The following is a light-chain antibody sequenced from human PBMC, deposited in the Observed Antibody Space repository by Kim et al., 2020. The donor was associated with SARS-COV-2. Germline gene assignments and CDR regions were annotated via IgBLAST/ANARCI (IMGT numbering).Light chain of an antibody. CDR1: QSVSSY. J-gene: IGKJ2*03. V-gene: IGKV3-11*01. CDR2: DAS. CDR3: QQRSNWPPRYS. Sequence: PGERATLSCRASQSVSSYLAWYQQKPGQAPRLLIYDASNRATGIPARFSGSGSGTDFTLTISSLEPEDFAVYYCQQRSNWPPRYSFGQGTKLEIK.